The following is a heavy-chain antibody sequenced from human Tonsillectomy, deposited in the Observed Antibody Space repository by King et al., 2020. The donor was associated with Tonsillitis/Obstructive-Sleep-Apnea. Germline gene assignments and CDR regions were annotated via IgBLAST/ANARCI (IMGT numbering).Heavy chain of an antibody. V-gene: IGHV2-5*02. J-gene: IGHJ4*02. D-gene: IGHD4-17*01. CDR2: IYWDDDK. CDR1: GFSLSTSGVG. Sequence: TLKESGPTLVKPTQTLTLTCTFSGFSLSTSGVGVGWIRQPPGKALEWLALIYWDDDKRYSPSLKSRLRITKDTSKNQVVLTMTNMDPVDTATYYCAQSTEYDYEGGGGLTYFDYWGQGTLVTVSS. CDR3: AQSTEYDYEGGGGLTYFDY.